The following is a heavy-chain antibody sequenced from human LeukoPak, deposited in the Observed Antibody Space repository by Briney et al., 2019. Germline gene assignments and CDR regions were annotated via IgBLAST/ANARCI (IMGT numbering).Heavy chain of an antibody. Sequence: SETLSLTCTVSGGSTSSYYWSWIRQPAGKGLEWIGRIYTSGSTNYNPSLKSRVTMSVGTSKNQFSLKLSSVTAADTAVYYCAREVAAAGNMYFDLWGRGTLVTVSS. CDR3: AREVAAAGNMYFDL. CDR1: GGSTSSYY. J-gene: IGHJ2*01. V-gene: IGHV4-4*07. D-gene: IGHD6-13*01. CDR2: IYTSGST.